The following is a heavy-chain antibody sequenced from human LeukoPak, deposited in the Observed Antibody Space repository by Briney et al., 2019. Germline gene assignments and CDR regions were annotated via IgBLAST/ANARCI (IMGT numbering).Heavy chain of an antibody. J-gene: IGHJ3*02. CDR3: ARDAYSPGALDI. CDR1: GGSISSGDYY. CDR2: IYYSGST. D-gene: IGHD4-11*01. V-gene: IGHV4-30-4*01. Sequence: SETLSLTCTVSGGSISSGDYYWHWIRQPPGKGLEWIGYIYYSGSTYYNPSLKSRVTISLDTSKNQFSLRLSSVRAADTAVYYCARDAYSPGALDIWGQGTMVTVSS.